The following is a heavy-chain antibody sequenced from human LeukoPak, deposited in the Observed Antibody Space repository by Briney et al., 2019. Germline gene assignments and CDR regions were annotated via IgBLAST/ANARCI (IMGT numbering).Heavy chain of an antibody. D-gene: IGHD1-26*01. CDR1: GFSVSSNY. CDR3: ARDRAYRGSYYHDY. Sequence: PGGSLRLSCAASGFSVSSNYMSWVRQAPGKGLEWVSIIYSGGSTYYADSVKGRFTISRDNSMNTLYLQMNSLRAEDTAVYYCARDRAYRGSYYHDYWGQGTLVTVSS. CDR2: IYSGGST. J-gene: IGHJ4*02. V-gene: IGHV3-53*01.